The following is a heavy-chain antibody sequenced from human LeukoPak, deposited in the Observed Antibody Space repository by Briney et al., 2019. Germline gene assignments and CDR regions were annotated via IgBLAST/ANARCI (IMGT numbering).Heavy chain of an antibody. Sequence: GGSLRLSCAASGFTFSSYSMNWVRQAPGKGLEWVSYISSSSSTIYYADSVKGRFTISRDNSKNTLYLQMNSLRAEDTAVYYCAKDKGYCSGGSCYPDWYFDLWGHGTLVTVSS. V-gene: IGHV3-48*01. CDR3: AKDKGYCSGGSCYPDWYFDL. CDR1: GFTFSSYS. CDR2: ISSSSSTI. D-gene: IGHD2-15*01. J-gene: IGHJ2*01.